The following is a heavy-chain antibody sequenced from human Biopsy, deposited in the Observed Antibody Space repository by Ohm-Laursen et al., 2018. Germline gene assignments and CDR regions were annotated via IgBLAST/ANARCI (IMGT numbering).Heavy chain of an antibody. D-gene: IGHD1-7*01. Sequence: VASVKVSCKVSGYTFTSYDITWVRQASGHGPEWIGWLNPVSGNPNFGQKFRGRVTVTSDTSISTAYMELSGLTSDDTATYYCGRAVRNQLLTDPWGQGTLVTVTS. V-gene: IGHV1-8*01. CDR1: GYTFTSYD. CDR2: LNPVSGNP. CDR3: GRAVRNQLLTDP. J-gene: IGHJ5*02.